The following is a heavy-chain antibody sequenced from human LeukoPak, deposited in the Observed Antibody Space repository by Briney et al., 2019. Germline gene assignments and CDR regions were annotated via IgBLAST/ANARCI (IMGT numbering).Heavy chain of an antibody. CDR2: ISGSGGST. CDR1: GFTFSSYA. Sequence: PGGSLRLSCAASGFTFSSYAMSWVRQAPGKGLEWVSAISGSGGSTYYADSVKGRFTISRDNSKNTLYLQMNSLRAEDRAVYYCAPPVDTAMVKSFDYWGQGTLVTVSS. D-gene: IGHD5-18*01. J-gene: IGHJ4*02. CDR3: APPVDTAMVKSFDY. V-gene: IGHV3-23*01.